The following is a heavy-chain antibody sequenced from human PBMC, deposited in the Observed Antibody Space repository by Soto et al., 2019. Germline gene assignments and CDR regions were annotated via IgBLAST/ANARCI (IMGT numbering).Heavy chain of an antibody. D-gene: IGHD3-16*01. Sequence: QLQLQESGSGLVKPSQTLSLTCAVSGGSISSGGYSWSWIRQPPGKGLEWIGYIYHSGSTYYNPSLKSRVTISVDRSKNQFSLKLSSVTAADTAVYYCARRLFRGTALGYFDLWGRGTLVTVSS. CDR1: GGSISSGGYS. J-gene: IGHJ2*01. CDR3: ARRLFRGTALGYFDL. CDR2: IYHSGST. V-gene: IGHV4-30-2*01.